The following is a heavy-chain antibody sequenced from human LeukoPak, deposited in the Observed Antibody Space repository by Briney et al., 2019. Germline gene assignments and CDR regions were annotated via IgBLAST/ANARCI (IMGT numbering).Heavy chain of an antibody. CDR1: GFTFSSYG. V-gene: IGHV3-30*02. CDR2: IRYDGSNK. D-gene: IGHD2-21*02. J-gene: IGHJ3*02. Sequence: GGSLRLSCAASGFTFSSYGMHWVRQAPGKGLEWVAFIRYDGSNKYYADSVKGRFTISRDNSKNTLYLQMNSLRAEDTAVYYCAKDMRKVVVTAIPDAFDIWGQGTMVTVSS. CDR3: AKDMRKVVVTAIPDAFDI.